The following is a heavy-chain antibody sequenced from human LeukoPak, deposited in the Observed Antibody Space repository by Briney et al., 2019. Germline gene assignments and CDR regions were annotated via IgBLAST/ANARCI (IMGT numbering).Heavy chain of an antibody. CDR1: GYSFTSYW. CDR3: ARPRAQHPPHFDY. J-gene: IGHJ4*02. CDR2: IYPGDSDT. D-gene: IGHD6-13*01. V-gene: IGHV5-51*01. Sequence: GESLKISCKGSGYSFTSYWIGLVRQMPGKGLEWMGIIYPGDSDTRYSPSFQGQVTISADKSISTAYLQWSSLKASDTAMYYCARPRAQHPPHFDYWGQGTLVTVSS.